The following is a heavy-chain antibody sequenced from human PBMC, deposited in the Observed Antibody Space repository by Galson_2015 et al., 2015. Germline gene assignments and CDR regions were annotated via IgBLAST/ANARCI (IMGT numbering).Heavy chain of an antibody. D-gene: IGHD3-22*01. Sequence: SLRLSCAASGFTFGNAWMSWVRQAPGKGLEWVGRIKSKTDGGTTDYAAPVKGRFTISRDDSKNTLYLQMNSLKTEDTAVYYCTTEVESQYYYDSSGDGAFFDYWGQGTLVTVSS. CDR1: GFTFGNAW. J-gene: IGHJ4*02. CDR2: IKSKTDGGTT. CDR3: TTEVESQYYYDSSGDGAFFDY. V-gene: IGHV3-15*01.